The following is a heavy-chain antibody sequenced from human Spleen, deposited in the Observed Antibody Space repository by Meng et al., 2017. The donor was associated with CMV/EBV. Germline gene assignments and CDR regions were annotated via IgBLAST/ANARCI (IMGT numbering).Heavy chain of an antibody. J-gene: IGHJ4*02. CDR2: INPNTGVA. V-gene: IGHV1-2*02. CDR1: GYTFTGYY. D-gene: IGHD1-26*01. CDR3: AREVGSIYFDS. Sequence: ASVKVSCKASGYTFTGYYMNWVRQAPGQGLEWMGWINPNTGVAKYAQKFQGRVTMTRDTSIRTAYMEVSRLTSDDMAVYYCAREVGSIYFDSWGQGTLVTVSS.